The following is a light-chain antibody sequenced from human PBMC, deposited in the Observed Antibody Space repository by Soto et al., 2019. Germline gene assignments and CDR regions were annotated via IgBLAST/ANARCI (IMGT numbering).Light chain of an antibody. CDR1: QDIAIY. Sequence: IQLTQSPSSLSSSVLERFTITCLASQDIAIYLAWYQQKPGEAPKLLIYAASTLYGGVPSRFSGSGSGTDFALTITSLQAEDFATYYCQQLRMYPSTFGGGTKVDIK. V-gene: IGKV1-9*01. J-gene: IGKJ4*01. CDR3: QQLRMYPST. CDR2: AAS.